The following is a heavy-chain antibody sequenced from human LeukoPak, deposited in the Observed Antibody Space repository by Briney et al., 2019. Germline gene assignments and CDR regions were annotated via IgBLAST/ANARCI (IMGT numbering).Heavy chain of an antibody. J-gene: IGHJ4*02. D-gene: IGHD5-24*01. CDR2: ITSSGGST. Sequence: GGSLRLSCAASGFTFSSYAMSWVRQAPGKGLEWVSAITSSGGSTSYADSVKGRFTISRDNSKNTLYLQMNSLRAEDTAVYYCAKAGDGYNYLLYFDYWGQGTLVTVSS. V-gene: IGHV3-23*01. CDR3: AKAGDGYNYLLYFDY. CDR1: GFTFSSYA.